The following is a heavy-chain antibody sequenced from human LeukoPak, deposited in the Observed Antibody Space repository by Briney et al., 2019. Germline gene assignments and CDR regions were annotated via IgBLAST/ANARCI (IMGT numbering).Heavy chain of an antibody. CDR1: GFTFSSYA. D-gene: IGHD5-12*01. CDR3: ARGIVATIDHYYYYMDV. V-gene: IGHV3-64*01. J-gene: IGHJ6*03. Sequence: GGSLGLSCAASGFTFSSYAMHWVRQAPGKGLEYVSAISSNGGSTYYANSVKGRFTISRDNSKNTLYLQMGSLRAEDMAVYYCARGIVATIDHYYYYMDVWGKGTTVTVSS. CDR2: ISSNGGST.